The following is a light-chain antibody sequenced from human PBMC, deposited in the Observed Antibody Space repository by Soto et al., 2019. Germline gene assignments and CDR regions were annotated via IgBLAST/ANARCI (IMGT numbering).Light chain of an antibody. J-gene: IGKJ2*01. CDR3: QQSYITPYT. CDR2: AAS. CDR1: QSISSY. V-gene: IGKV1-39*01. Sequence: DIQMTQSPSSLSASVGDRVTITCRASQSISSYLNWYQQKPEEAPKLLIYAASSLQSGVPSRFSGSGSGTDFTLTISSLQPEDFATYSCQQSYITPYTFGQGTKLEIK.